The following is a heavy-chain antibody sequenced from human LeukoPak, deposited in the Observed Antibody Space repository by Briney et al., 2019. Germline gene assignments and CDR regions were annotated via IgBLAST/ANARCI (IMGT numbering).Heavy chain of an antibody. Sequence: KTSETLSLTSTVSGGSISSGSYYRSWIRQPAGKSLEWIGRIYTSGSTNYNPSLKTRVTISVDTSKNQFSLKLSSVTAADTAVYYCAGLLLSGEYYYYYGMDVWGQGTTVTVSS. D-gene: IGHD2-2*01. CDR2: IYTSGST. J-gene: IGHJ6*02. CDR1: GGSISSGSYY. CDR3: AGLLLSGEYYYYYGMDV. V-gene: IGHV4-61*02.